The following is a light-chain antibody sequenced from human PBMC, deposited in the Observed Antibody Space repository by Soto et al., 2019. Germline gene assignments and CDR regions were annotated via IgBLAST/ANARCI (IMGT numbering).Light chain of an antibody. CDR2: KAS. V-gene: IGKV1-5*03. Sequence: DIQMTQSPSTLSASVGDRVTITCRASQSISGWLAWYQQKPGKAPNLLIYKASNLESGVPSRFSGSESGTEFTLTISSLQPDDFATYSCQQYNSYPVTFGQGTKLEIK. CDR1: QSISGW. J-gene: IGKJ2*01. CDR3: QQYNSYPVT.